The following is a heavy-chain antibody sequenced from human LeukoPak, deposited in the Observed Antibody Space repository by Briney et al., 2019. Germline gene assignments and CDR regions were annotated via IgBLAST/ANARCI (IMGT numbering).Heavy chain of an antibody. CDR3: ARGPLLLWFGPYYYYGMDV. D-gene: IGHD3-10*01. J-gene: IGHJ6*02. V-gene: IGHV4-34*01. CDR1: GGPFSGYY. Sequence: PSETLSLTCAVYGGPFSGYYWSWIRQPPGKGLEWIGEINHSGSTNYNPSLKSRVTISVDTSKNQFSLKLSSVTAADTAVYYCARGPLLLWFGPYYYYGMDVWGQGTTVTVSS. CDR2: INHSGST.